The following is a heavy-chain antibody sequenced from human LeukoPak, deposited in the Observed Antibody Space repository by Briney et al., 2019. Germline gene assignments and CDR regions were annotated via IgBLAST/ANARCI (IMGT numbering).Heavy chain of an antibody. CDR1: GYTFTSYD. V-gene: IGHV1-8*01. Sequence: ASVKVSRKASGYTFTSYDINWVRQATGQGLEWMGWMNPNSGNTGYAQKFQGGVTMTRNTSISTAYMELSSLRSEDTAVYYCARGDSSSFGWFDPWGQGTLVTVSS. J-gene: IGHJ5*02. CDR3: ARGDSSSFGWFDP. CDR2: MNPNSGNT. D-gene: IGHD6-13*01.